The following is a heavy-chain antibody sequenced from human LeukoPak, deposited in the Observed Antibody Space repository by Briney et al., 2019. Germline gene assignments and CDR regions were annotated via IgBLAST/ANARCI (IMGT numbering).Heavy chain of an antibody. D-gene: IGHD3-10*01. CDR1: GGSISSSSYY. CDR2: IYYSGST. V-gene: IGHV4-39*01. CDR3: ASGANYYGSGSPSNWFDP. Sequence: SETLSLTCTVSGGSISSSSYYWGWIRQPPGKGLEWIGSIYYSGSTYYNPSLKSRVTISVDTSKNQFSLKLSSVTAADTAVYYCASGANYYGSGSPSNWFDPWGQGTLVTVSS. J-gene: IGHJ5*02.